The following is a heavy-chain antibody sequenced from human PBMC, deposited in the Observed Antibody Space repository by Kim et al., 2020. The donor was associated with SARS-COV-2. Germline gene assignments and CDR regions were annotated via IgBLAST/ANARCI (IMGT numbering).Heavy chain of an antibody. CDR2: INPSGGST. CDR1: GYTFTSYY. CDR3: ARDLKLSYDFWSGYSPPRYYYYGMDF. Sequence: ASVKVSCKASGYTFTSYYMHWVRQAPGQGLEWMGIINPSGGSTSYAQKFQGRVTMTRDTSTSTVYMELSSLRSEDTAVYYCARDLKLSYDFWSGYSPPRYYYYGMDFWGQGTTVTVSS. J-gene: IGHJ6*02. D-gene: IGHD3-3*01. V-gene: IGHV1-46*01.